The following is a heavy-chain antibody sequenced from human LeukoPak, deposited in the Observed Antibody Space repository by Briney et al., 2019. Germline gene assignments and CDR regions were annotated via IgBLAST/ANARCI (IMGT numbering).Heavy chain of an antibody. CDR2: ITSSSSTI. CDR3: TRGGYYDSSTYYDY. V-gene: IGHV3-48*02. D-gene: IGHD3-22*01. CDR1: GFIFSSYS. Sequence: PGGSLRLSCAASGFIFSSYSMNWVRQAPGKGLEWVSYITSSSSTIFYADSVKGRFTISRDNAKKSLYLQMNSPRDEDTAVYYCTRGGYYDSSTYYDYWGQGTLVTVSS. J-gene: IGHJ4*02.